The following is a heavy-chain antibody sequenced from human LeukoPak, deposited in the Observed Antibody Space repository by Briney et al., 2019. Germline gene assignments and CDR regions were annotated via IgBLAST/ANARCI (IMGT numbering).Heavy chain of an antibody. D-gene: IGHD3-3*01. CDR3: ARGSRITIFGVAKGAFDI. Sequence: SETLSLTCTVSGGSISSHYWSWIRQPPGKGLEWIGYIYYSGSTNYNPSPKSRVTISVDTSKNQFSLKLSSVTAADTAVYYCARGSRITIFGVAKGAFDIWGQGTMVTVSS. CDR1: GGSISSHY. J-gene: IGHJ3*02. CDR2: IYYSGST. V-gene: IGHV4-59*08.